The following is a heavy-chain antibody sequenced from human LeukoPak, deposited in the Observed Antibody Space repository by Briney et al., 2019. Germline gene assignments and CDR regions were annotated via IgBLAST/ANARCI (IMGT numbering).Heavy chain of an antibody. CDR1: GFTFSSYD. CDR3: ARGTVGAGGSFDY. CDR2: IGTAGDI. J-gene: IGHJ4*02. D-gene: IGHD1-26*01. V-gene: IGHV3-13*01. Sequence: GGSLRLSCAASGFTFSSYDMHWVRQATGKGLEWVSAIGTAGDIYYPGSVKGRLTISRENAKNSLYLQMNSLRAGDTAVYYCARGTVGAGGSFDYWGQGTLVTVSS.